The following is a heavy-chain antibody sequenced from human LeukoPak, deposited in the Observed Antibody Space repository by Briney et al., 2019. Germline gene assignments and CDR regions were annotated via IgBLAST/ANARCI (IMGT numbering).Heavy chain of an antibody. J-gene: IGHJ5*02. D-gene: IGHD4-17*01. V-gene: IGHV3-30*18. CDR3: AKDDQHYGDYPGWFDP. CDR1: GFTFSSYD. CDR2: ISYDGSKK. Sequence: GGSLRLSCAASGFTFSSYDMHWVRQAPGKGLEWVAVISYDGSKKYYADSVKGRFTISRDNSKNTLYLQMNSLRAEDTAVYYCAKDDQHYGDYPGWFDPWGQGTLVTVSS.